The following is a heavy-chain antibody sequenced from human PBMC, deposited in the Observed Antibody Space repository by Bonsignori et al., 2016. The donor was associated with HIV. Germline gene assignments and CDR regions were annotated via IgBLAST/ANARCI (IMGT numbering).Heavy chain of an antibody. Sequence: EVQLVESGGGLVQPAGSLRLSCVALGFTFSSYSMNWVRQVPGKGLEWIAYIDWSSTTVHYADSVKGRFTISRDNARNSLYLQMSSLRVEDTAVYYCGRNYHMDVWGNGTT. V-gene: IGHV3-48*01. CDR1: GFTFSSYS. J-gene: IGHJ6*03. CDR2: IDWSSTTV. CDR3: GRNYHMDV.